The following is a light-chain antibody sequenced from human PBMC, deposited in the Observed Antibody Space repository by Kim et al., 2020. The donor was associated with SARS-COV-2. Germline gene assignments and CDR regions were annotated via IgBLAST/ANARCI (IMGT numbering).Light chain of an antibody. CDR1: SGSIDDNY. J-gene: IGLJ2*01. CDR3: QSYNRDNVL. CDR2: EDD. V-gene: IGLV6-57*04. Sequence: NFMLTQPHSVSESPGKTVTISCTRSSGSIDDNYVQWYQQRPGGVPTTVIYEDDQRPSGVSDRFSGSIDNSSNSASLTISRLRTEDEADYYCQSYNRDNVLFGGGTQLTV.